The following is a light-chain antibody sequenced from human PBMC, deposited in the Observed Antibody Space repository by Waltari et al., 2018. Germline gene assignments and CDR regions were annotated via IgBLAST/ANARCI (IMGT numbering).Light chain of an antibody. J-gene: IGLJ3*02. V-gene: IGLV2-14*01. CDR3: CSFTSRSTWV. Sequence: QSALTQPASLSGSPGQSITISCTGTSRDVGGYNYVSWYQQHPGKVPNLLIFDVSNRPSGVSNRFSGSKSGNTASLTISGLQAEDESDYYCCSFTSRSTWVFGGGTKLTVL. CDR2: DVS. CDR1: SRDVGGYNY.